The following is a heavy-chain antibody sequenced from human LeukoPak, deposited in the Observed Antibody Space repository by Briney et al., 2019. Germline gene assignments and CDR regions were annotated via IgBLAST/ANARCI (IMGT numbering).Heavy chain of an antibody. CDR1: GGSMSNYY. Sequence: PSETLSLTCTVSGGSMSNYYWHWVRQPAGKGLEWIGHIYFSGTTNYNPSLKSRVTISVDTSKNQFSLKLSSVTAADTAVYYCARLRPQEPLYYDFWSGYYNPFAFDIWGQGTMVTVSS. J-gene: IGHJ3*02. D-gene: IGHD3-3*01. V-gene: IGHV4-59*08. CDR2: IYFSGTT. CDR3: ARLRPQEPLYYDFWSGYYNPFAFDI.